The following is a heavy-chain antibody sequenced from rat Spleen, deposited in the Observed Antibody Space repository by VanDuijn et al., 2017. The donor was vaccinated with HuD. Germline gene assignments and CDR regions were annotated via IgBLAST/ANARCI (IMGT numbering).Heavy chain of an antibody. Sequence: EVQLVESDGGLVLPGRSLKLSCAASGFTFSDYYMAWVRQAPTKGLEWVVSISYDGTDTYYRDSAKGRFTVSRDNGKSTLYLQMDSLRSEDTATYYCSRHGVYSGLSDYFDHLGQGVMVTVSS. CDR2: ISYDGTDT. CDR3: SRHGVYSGLSDYFDH. D-gene: IGHD1-6*01. J-gene: IGHJ2*01. CDR1: GFTFSDYY. V-gene: IGHV5-29*01.